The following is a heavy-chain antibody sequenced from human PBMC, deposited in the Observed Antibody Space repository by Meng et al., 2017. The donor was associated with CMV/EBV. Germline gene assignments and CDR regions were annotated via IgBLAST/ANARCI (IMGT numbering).Heavy chain of an antibody. CDR3: ASSLTYPDY. V-gene: IGHV4-34*01. CDR1: GGSFSGYY. Sequence: QVELQQWGAGLLKPSEALSLTCAVYGGSFSGYYWSWIRQPPGKGLEWIGEINHSGSTNYNPSLKSRVTISVDTSKNQFSLKLSSVTAADTAVYYCASSLTYPDYWGQGTLVTVSS. D-gene: IGHD2-15*01. J-gene: IGHJ4*02. CDR2: INHSGST.